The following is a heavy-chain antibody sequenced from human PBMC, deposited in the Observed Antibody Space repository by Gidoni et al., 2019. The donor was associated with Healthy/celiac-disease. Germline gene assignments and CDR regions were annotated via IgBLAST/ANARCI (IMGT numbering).Heavy chain of an antibody. CDR1: GFTFSSYE. CDR2: ISSSGSTI. J-gene: IGHJ4*02. V-gene: IGHV3-48*03. Sequence: EVQLVESGGGLVQPGGSLTLPCAASGFTFSSYEMNWVRQAPGKGLGWVAYISSSGSTIYYADSVKGRFTISRDNAKRSLYLQMSSLRAEDTAIYYCAQYYPDSSGYYRPPYYFDSWGQGTLVTVSS. CDR3: AQYYPDSSGYYRPPYYFDS. D-gene: IGHD3-22*01.